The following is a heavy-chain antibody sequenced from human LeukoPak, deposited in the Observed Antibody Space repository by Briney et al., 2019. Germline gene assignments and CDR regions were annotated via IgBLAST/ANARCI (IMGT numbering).Heavy chain of an antibody. V-gene: IGHV4-59*12. Sequence: SETLSLTCTVSGVSISSYYWSWIRQPPGKGLEWIGSIYHSGSTYYNPSLKSRVTISVDTSKNQFSLKLSSVAAADTAVYYCARDRGVWRFDPWGQGTLVTVSS. D-gene: IGHD3-10*01. CDR3: ARDRGVWRFDP. CDR1: GVSISSYY. J-gene: IGHJ5*02. CDR2: IYHSGST.